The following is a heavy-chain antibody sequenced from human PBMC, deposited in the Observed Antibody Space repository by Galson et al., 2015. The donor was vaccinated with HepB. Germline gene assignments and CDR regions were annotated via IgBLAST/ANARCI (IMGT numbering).Heavy chain of an antibody. J-gene: IGHJ5*02. D-gene: IGHD3-16*01. CDR3: AREYYANPDH. Sequence: SLRLSCATSGFTFSDSFMSWIRQAPGKGLEWVSFTNPSGSYAKYADSVKGRFTISRDNAENSVYLQMNSLRAEDTAIYYCAREYYANPDHWGQGTQVTVSS. CDR1: GFTFSDSF. CDR2: TNPSGSYA. V-gene: IGHV3-11*06.